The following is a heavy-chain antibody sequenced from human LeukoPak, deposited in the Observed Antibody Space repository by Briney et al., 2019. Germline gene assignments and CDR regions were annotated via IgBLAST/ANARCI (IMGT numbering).Heavy chain of an antibody. J-gene: IGHJ5*02. D-gene: IGHD3-3*01. CDR1: GGSFSGYY. CDR3: ARGELTIPPPPLDP. V-gene: IGHV4-34*01. Sequence: SETLSLTCAVYGGSFSGYYWSWIRQPPGKGLEWIGEINHSGSTNYNPSLKSRVTISVDTSKNQFSLKLSSVTAADTAVYYCARGELTIPPPPLDPWGQGTLVTVSS. CDR2: INHSGST.